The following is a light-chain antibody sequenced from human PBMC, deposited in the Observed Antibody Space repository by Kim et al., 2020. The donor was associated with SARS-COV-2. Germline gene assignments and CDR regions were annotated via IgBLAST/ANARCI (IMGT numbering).Light chain of an antibody. J-gene: IGLJ2*01. CDR2: QDS. V-gene: IGLV3-1*01. CDR3: QAWDSSTVV. Sequence: VSQGQTASITCSGDKLGDNYACCYQQRPGQSPVLVIYQDSKRPSGIPERFSGSNSGNTATLTISGTQAMDEADYYCQAWDSSTVVFGGGTQLTVL. CDR1: KLGDNY.